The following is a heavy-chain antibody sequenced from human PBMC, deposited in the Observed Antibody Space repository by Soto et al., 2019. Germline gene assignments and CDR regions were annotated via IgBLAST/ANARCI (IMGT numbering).Heavy chain of an antibody. D-gene: IGHD2-2*01. V-gene: IGHV3-30-3*01. J-gene: IGHJ5*02. CDR1: GFSFGTYW. Sequence: PGGSLRLSCAASGFSFGTYWMSWVRQAPGKGLEWLAVISYDGSNKYYADSVKGRFTISRDNSKNTLYLQMNSLRAEDTAVYYCARDPYCSSTSCYEPRPHWFDPWGQGTLVTVSS. CDR3: ARDPYCSSTSCYEPRPHWFDP. CDR2: ISYDGSNK.